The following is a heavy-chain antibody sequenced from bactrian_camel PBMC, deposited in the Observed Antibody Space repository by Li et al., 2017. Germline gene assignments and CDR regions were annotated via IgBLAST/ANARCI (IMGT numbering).Heavy chain of an antibody. CDR1: GVFYHSSC. V-gene: IGHV3S1*01. J-gene: IGHJ4*01. CDR2: INTNSGYA. Sequence: HVQLVESGGGSVQAGGSLSLSCAASGVFYHSSCMAWFRQRPGKEREGVARINTNSGYADYPSFVKGRFTISRDNNKKAVSLQMDYLKPEDTGMYFCAAGRHNLGLCYLLPERFPHWGQGTQVTVS. CDR3: AAGRHNLGLCYLLPERFPH. D-gene: IGHD1*01.